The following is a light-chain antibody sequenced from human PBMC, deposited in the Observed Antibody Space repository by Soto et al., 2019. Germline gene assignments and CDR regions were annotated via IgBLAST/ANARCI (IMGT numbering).Light chain of an antibody. CDR1: SSDVGAYNF. CDR2: QVT. CDR3: SSYAGNSFYV. V-gene: IGLV2-8*01. Sequence: QSALTQPPSASGSPGQSVTISCTGTSSDVGAYNFVSWYQQHPGKAPKLIIYQVTKRPSGVPDRFSASKSGNTASLTVSGLQAEDEADYYCSSYAGNSFYVFGTGTKVTVL. J-gene: IGLJ1*01.